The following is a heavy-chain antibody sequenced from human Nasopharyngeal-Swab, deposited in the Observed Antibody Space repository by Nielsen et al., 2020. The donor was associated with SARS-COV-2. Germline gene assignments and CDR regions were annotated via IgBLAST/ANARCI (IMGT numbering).Heavy chain of an antibody. CDR2: IYPGDSDT. CDR3: ARLEEGSFDY. V-gene: IGHV5-51*01. Sequence: GGSLRLSCKGSGSSFTSYWIGWVRQMPGKGLEWMGIIYPGDSDTRYSPSFQGQVTISADKSISTAYLQWSSLKASDTAMYYCARLEEGSFDYWGQGTLVTVSS. J-gene: IGHJ4*02. CDR1: GSSFTSYW.